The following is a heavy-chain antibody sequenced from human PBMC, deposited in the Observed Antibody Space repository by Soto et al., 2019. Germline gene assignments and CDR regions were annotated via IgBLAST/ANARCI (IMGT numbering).Heavy chain of an antibody. CDR2: IKTKSDGGTT. J-gene: IGHJ4*02. Sequence: EVQLVESGGGLVKPGGSLRLSCAASGFTFNNAWMNWVRQAPGKGMEWVGRIKTKSDGGTTDYAAPVKGRFTISRDDSKNTLDLQMNSLKTEDTGVYYCTTNRQRGDYWGQGTLGTVSS. V-gene: IGHV3-15*07. CDR1: GFTFNNAW. CDR3: TTNRQRGDY.